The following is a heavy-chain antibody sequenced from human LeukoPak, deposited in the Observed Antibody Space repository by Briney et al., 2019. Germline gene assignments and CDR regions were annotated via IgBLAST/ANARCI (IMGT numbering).Heavy chain of an antibody. CDR2: INRGGSST. J-gene: IGHJ4*02. CDR1: GFTFSTCW. CDR3: ARGDEYTYGYFDY. Sequence: GGSLRLSCAASGFTFSTCWMHWVSQAPGKGLVWVSLINRGGSSTSYADSVKGRFTISRDNAKNTVYMQMNSLRAEDTAVYYCARGDEYTYGYFDYWGQGTLVTVSS. V-gene: IGHV3-74*01. D-gene: IGHD5-18*01.